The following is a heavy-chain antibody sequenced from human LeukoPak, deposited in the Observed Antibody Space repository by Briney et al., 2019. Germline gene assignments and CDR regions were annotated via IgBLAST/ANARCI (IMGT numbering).Heavy chain of an antibody. CDR2: IIPIFGTA. J-gene: IGHJ4*02. D-gene: IGHD3-16*01. Sequence: SVKVSCKASGGTFSSYAISWVRQAPGQGLEWMGGIIPIFGTANYAQKFQGRVTITRNTSISTAYMELSSLRSEDTAVYYCARDSGRVGDYYFDYWGQGTLVTVSS. CDR1: GGTFSSYA. CDR3: ARDSGRVGDYYFDY. V-gene: IGHV1-69*05.